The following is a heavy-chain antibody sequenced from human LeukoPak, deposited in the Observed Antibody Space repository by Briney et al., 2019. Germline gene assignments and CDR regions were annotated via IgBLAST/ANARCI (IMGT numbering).Heavy chain of an antibody. CDR2: IYYSGVS. Sequence: SETLSLTCTVSGGSIISSSFWWGWIRQPPGKGLEWIGSIYYSGVSYYNTSLKSRVTISVDTSKNQFSLNLNSVTAADTAVYYCARGGQLVLYKWFDPWGQGTLVTVSS. J-gene: IGHJ5*02. D-gene: IGHD2-8*02. CDR3: ARGGQLVLYKWFDP. V-gene: IGHV4-39*01. CDR1: GGSIISSSFW.